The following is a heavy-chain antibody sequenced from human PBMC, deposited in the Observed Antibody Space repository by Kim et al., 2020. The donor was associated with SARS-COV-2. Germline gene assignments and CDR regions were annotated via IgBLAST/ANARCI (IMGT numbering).Heavy chain of an antibody. Sequence: SETLSLTCTVSGYSISSGYYWGWIRQPPGKGLEWIGSIYHSGTTYSNPSLKSRVTVSVDTSKNQFSLKLTSVTAADTAVYYCASGSRHGDYWGQGTLVTVSS. D-gene: IGHD3-10*01. CDR3: ASGSRHGDY. CDR1: GYSISSGYY. J-gene: IGHJ4*02. CDR2: IYHSGTT. V-gene: IGHV4-38-2*02.